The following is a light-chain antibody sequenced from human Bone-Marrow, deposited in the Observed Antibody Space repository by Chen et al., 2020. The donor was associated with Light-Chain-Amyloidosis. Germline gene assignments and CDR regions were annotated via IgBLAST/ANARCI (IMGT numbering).Light chain of an antibody. CDR3: QQYNNWPYT. V-gene: IGKV3-15*01. Sequence: EIVMTQSPATLSVSPGERATLSCRASQSVSSNLAWYQQKPGQAPRLLIYGASTRATGIPARLSGSGSGTEFTHTISSLQSEDFAVYYCQQYNNWPYTFGQGTKLEIK. J-gene: IGKJ2*01. CDR2: GAS. CDR1: QSVSSN.